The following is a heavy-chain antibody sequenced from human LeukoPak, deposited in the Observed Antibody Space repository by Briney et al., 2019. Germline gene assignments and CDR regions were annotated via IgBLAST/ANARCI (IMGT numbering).Heavy chain of an antibody. CDR3: ARERREQLLPPYTRLVNYLDY. D-gene: IGHD2-15*01. V-gene: IGHV4-34*01. J-gene: IGHJ4*02. CDR1: GGSFNGYY. CDR2: INHSGST. Sequence: SETLSLTCAVYGGSFNGYYWSWIRQPPGKGLEWIGEINHSGSTYYNPSLKSRVIISVDTSKNQFSLRLSSVTAADTAVYYCARERREQLLPPYTRLVNYLDYWGQGTLVTVSS.